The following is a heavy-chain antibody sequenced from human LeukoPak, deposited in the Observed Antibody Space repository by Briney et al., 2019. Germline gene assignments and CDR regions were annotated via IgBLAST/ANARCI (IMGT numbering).Heavy chain of an antibody. D-gene: IGHD5-18*01. CDR2: IYYSGST. CDR3: ARLGYSYGLGAYYYYYYMDV. V-gene: IGHV4-39*01. J-gene: IGHJ6*03. Sequence: PSETLSLTCTVSGGSISSSSYYWGWIRQPPGKGLEWIGSIYYSGSTYYNPSLKSRVTISVDTSKNQFSLKLSSVTAADTAVYYGARLGYSYGLGAYYYYYYMDVWGKGTTVTVSS. CDR1: GGSISSSSYY.